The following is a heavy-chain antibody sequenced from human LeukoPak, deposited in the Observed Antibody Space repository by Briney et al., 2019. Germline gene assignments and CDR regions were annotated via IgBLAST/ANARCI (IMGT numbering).Heavy chain of an antibody. D-gene: IGHD1-1*01. V-gene: IGHV2-70*02. CDR2: IDWDDDI. CDR1: GFSPSTDGMC. Sequence: SGPALLKPSQTLLLTCTFYGFSPSTDGMCVSWIRQPPGKALEWLALIDWDDDIYYNTSLKTRITMSKVTSNNQVVLTMTNMYERCRHGRLCARKRGKTYDEGMEVWGQGTTVTVSS. J-gene: IGHJ6*01. CDR3: ARKRGKTYDEGMEV.